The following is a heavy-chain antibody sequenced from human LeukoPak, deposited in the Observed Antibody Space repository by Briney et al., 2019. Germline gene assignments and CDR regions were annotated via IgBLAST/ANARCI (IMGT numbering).Heavy chain of an antibody. Sequence: ASVKVSCKASGYTFTGYYMHWVRQAPGQGLEWMGWINPNSGGTNYAQKFKGRVTMTRDTSISTAYMELSRLRSDDTAVYYCARGTENDYCSSTSCYHYFDYWGQGTLVTVSS. J-gene: IGHJ4*02. CDR3: ARGTENDYCSSTSCYHYFDY. CDR2: INPNSGGT. CDR1: GYTFTGYY. D-gene: IGHD2-2*01. V-gene: IGHV1-2*02.